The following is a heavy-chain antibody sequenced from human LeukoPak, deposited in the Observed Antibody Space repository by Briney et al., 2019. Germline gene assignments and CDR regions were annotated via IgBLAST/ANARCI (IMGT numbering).Heavy chain of an antibody. D-gene: IGHD2-2*01. CDR3: AVYCSSTSCYHFDY. CDR2: LIPIFGTA. V-gene: IGHV1-69*01. J-gene: IGHJ4*02. CDR1: GGTFRSYA. Sequence: SVQVSCKASGGTFRSYAISWVRQAPGQGLEWMGGLIPIFGTANYAQKFQGRVTITADESTSTAYMELSSLRSEDTAVYYCAVYCSSTSCYHFDYWGQGTLVTVSS.